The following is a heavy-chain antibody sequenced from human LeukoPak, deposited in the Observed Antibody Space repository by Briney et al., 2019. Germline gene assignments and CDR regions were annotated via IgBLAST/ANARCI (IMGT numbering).Heavy chain of an antibody. J-gene: IGHJ5*02. CDR1: GFTFSSYG. Sequence: GGSLRLSCAASGFTFSSYGMHWVRQAPGKGLEWVAVISYDGSNKYYADSVKGRFTISRDNSKNTLYLQMNSLRAEDTAVYYCAKDFLMVRGVKADNWFDPWGQRTLVTVSS. CDR3: AKDFLMVRGVKADNWFDP. V-gene: IGHV3-30*18. CDR2: ISYDGSNK. D-gene: IGHD3-10*01.